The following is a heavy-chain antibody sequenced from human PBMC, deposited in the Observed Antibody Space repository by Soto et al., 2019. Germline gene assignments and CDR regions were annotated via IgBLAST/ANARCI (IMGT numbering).Heavy chain of an antibody. J-gene: IGHJ5*02. CDR2: IYYSGST. CDR1: GGSISSGGYY. Sequence: QVQLQESGPGLVKPSQTLSLTCTVSGGSISSGGYYWSWIRQHPGKGLEWIGYIYYSGSTYYNPSLKSRVTISVDTSKNQFSLKLSSVTAADTAVYYCARAPKCSGGSCYSEGNWFDPWGQGTLVTVSS. CDR3: ARAPKCSGGSCYSEGNWFDP. V-gene: IGHV4-31*03. D-gene: IGHD2-15*01.